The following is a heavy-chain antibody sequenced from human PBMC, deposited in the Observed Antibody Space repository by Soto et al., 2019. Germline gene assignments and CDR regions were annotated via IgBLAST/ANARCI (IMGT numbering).Heavy chain of an antibody. Sequence: SETLSLTCAVSGGSISSSNWWSWVRQPPGKGLEWIGEIYHSGSTNYNPSLKSRVTISVDKSKNQFSRKLSSVTAADTAVYYCAREAHRGVVPAAIDYWGQGTLVTVSS. V-gene: IGHV4-4*02. CDR1: GGSISSSNW. D-gene: IGHD2-2*01. CDR2: IYHSGST. CDR3: AREAHRGVVPAAIDY. J-gene: IGHJ4*02.